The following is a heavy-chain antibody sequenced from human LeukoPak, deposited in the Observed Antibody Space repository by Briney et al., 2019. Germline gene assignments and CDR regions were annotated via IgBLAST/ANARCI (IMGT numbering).Heavy chain of an antibody. V-gene: IGHV3-30*19. CDR2: LSYGGVNT. J-gene: IGHJ4*02. CDR1: GFTFSTHG. CDR3: ARDYAGSGRAFDH. Sequence: PGGSLRLSCAVSGFTFSTHGIHWVRQAPGKGLEWVALLSYGGVNTHYEESVKGRFIVSRDNSMNTVHLEMSSLRLEDTAVYYCARDYAGSGRAFDHWGQGTLVTVSS. D-gene: IGHD2-15*01.